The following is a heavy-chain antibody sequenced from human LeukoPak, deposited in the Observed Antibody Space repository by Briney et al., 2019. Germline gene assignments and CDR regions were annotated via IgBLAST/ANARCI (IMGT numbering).Heavy chain of an antibody. J-gene: IGHJ3*01. CDR2: IYYSGGT. CDR1: GGSISSYY. Sequence: SETLSLTCTVSGGSISSYYWSWLRQPPGKGLEWLRYIYYSGGTNYNPSLKSRVTISVDTSKIHFSLKLSSVTAADTAAYYCARHRGGFDLWGQGTMVTVSS. V-gene: IGHV4-59*01. D-gene: IGHD2-15*01. CDR3: ARHRGGFDL.